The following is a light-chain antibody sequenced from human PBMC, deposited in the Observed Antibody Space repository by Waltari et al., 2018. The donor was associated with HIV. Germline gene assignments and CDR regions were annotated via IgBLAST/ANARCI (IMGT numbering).Light chain of an antibody. CDR1: HSVSSS. CDR2: DAS. Sequence: ILLPQSPATLSLSPGARVTLSCRASHSVSSSLARYQLKPGQAPRLLTYDASTRASGIPDRFTATGSGTEFTLTVSSLQSDDFAVYYCLQSAKWPRTFGQGTKVEIK. J-gene: IGKJ1*01. CDR3: LQSAKWPRT. V-gene: IGKV3-15*01.